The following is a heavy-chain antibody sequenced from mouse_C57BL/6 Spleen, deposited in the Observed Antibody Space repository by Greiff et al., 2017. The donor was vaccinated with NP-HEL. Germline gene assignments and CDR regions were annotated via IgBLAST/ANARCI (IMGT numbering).Heavy chain of an antibody. CDR1: GYTFTDYE. CDR2: IAPETGGT. V-gene: IGHV1-15*01. Sequence: VQLQQSGAELVRPGASVTLSCKASGYTFTDYEMHWVKQTPVHGLEWIGAIAPETGGTAYNQKFKGKAILTADKSSSTAYMELRSLTSEDSAVYYCTIYGNYGAWFAYWGQGTLVTVSA. J-gene: IGHJ3*01. CDR3: TIYGNYGAWFAY. D-gene: IGHD2-1*01.